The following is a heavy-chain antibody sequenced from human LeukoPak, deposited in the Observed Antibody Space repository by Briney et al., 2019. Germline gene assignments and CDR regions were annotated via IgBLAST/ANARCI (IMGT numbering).Heavy chain of an antibody. V-gene: IGHV3-15*01. CDR3: ARAPSNAHFDY. D-gene: IGHD3-3*02. CDR2: IKSKTDGGTT. Sequence: GGSLRLSCAASGFTFSNAWMSWVRQAPGKGLEWVGRIKSKTDGGTTDYAAPVKGRFTISRDNSNHTVYLQMNSLRAEDTAVYYCARAPSNAHFDYWGQGTLVTVSS. J-gene: IGHJ4*02. CDR1: GFTFSNAW.